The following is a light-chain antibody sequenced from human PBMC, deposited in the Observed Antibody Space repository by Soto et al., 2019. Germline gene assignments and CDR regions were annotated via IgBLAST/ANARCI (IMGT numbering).Light chain of an antibody. J-gene: IGLJ1*01. CDR3: SAYTVSRTYV. Sequence: QSALTQPASVSGSPGQSITIPCTGTSSDVGAYNFVSWHQQHPGKAPKLMIYNVYDRPSGISYRFSGSKSDNTASLTISGLQGEDEADYYCSAYTVSRTYVFGTGTKLTVL. CDR2: NVY. CDR1: SSDVGAYNF. V-gene: IGLV2-14*03.